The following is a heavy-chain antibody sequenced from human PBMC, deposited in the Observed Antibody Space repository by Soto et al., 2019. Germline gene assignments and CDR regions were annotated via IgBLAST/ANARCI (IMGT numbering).Heavy chain of an antibody. CDR3: AKDMDAQDYYYYGMDV. D-gene: IGHD2-2*01. CDR2: ISYDGSNK. CDR1: GFTFSSYG. J-gene: IGHJ6*02. Sequence: GGSLRLSCAAPGFTFSSYGMHWVRQAPGKGLEWVAVISYDGSNKYYADSVKGRFTISRDNSKNTLYLQMNSLRAEDTAVYYCAKDMDAQDYYYYGMDVWGQGTTVTVSS. V-gene: IGHV3-30*18.